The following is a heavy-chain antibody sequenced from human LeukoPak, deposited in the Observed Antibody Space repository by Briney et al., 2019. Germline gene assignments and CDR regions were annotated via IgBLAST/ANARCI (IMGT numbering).Heavy chain of an antibody. V-gene: IGHV3-48*03. Sequence: GGSLRLSCAASGFSFSNYEMKWVRQAPGEGVEWVSYISSSGSTTYYADSVKGRFTISRDNAKNSLSLQMNSLRVEDTAVYYCARGVPARRFDYWGQGTLVTVSS. CDR1: GFSFSNYE. CDR3: ARGVPARRFDY. J-gene: IGHJ4*02. CDR2: ISSSGSTT.